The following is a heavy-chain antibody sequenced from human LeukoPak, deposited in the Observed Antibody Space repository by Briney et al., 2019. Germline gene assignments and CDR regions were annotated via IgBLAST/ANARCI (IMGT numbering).Heavy chain of an antibody. CDR2: IYQSGST. J-gene: IGHJ4*02. Sequence: SQTLSLTCAVSGGAISSGGYCWSWIRHPPGKGLGWIGYIYQSGSTYNNPSLKRRVPISVDRSKNQFSLKLSSVTAADAAVYYCASLYYYESSGYLDYWGQGTLVTVSS. CDR3: ASLYYYESSGYLDY. D-gene: IGHD3-22*01. V-gene: IGHV4-30-2*01. CDR1: GGAISSGGYC.